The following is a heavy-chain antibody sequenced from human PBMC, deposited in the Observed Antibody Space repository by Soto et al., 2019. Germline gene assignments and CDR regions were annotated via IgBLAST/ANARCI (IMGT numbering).Heavy chain of an antibody. CDR2: IYWDDDK. CDR1: GFSLTTSGVG. D-gene: IGHD3-10*01. V-gene: IGHV2-5*02. CDR3: AHRDGFGECDS. J-gene: IGHJ5*01. Sequence: QITLKESGPTLVKPTQTLTLTCTFSGFSLTTSGVGVGWIRQPPGKALEWLALIYWDDDKRYSPSLKSRLTITXXTSRNPVVLTMTNMDPVDTATYFCAHRDGFGECDSWGQGTLVTVSS.